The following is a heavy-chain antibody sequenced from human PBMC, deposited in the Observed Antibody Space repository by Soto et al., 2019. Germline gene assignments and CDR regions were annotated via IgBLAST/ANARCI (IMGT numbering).Heavy chain of an antibody. CDR3: ARAAYSGSDGWFDP. CDR2: IYYSGST. CDR1: GGSMSHYC. V-gene: IGHV4-59*12. D-gene: IGHD1-26*01. Sequence: PSETLSLTCTVSGGSMSHYCWSWIRHPPGKGLEWIGNIYYSGSTLYNPSLESRVTISVDTSKNQFSLTVSSVTAADTAVYFCARAAYSGSDGWFDPWGQGTLVTVSS. J-gene: IGHJ5*02.